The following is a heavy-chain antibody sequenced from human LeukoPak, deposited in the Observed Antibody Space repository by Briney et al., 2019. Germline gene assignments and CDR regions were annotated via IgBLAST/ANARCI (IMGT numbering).Heavy chain of an antibody. Sequence: GGSLRLSCAASGFTFSNYGMHRVRQAPGKGLEWVPIIWFDGSDNYYADSVKGRFTISRDNSKNTLYLQMNSLRAEDTAVYYCARVGGYCSTTTCHPIDYWGQRTLVTVSS. J-gene: IGHJ4*02. CDR2: IWFDGSDN. D-gene: IGHD2-2*01. CDR1: GFTFSNYG. CDR3: ARVGGYCSTTTCHPIDY. V-gene: IGHV3-33*01.